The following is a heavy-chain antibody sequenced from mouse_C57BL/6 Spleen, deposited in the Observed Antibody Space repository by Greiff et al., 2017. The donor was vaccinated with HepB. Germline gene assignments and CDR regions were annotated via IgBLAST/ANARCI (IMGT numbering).Heavy chain of an antibody. CDR2: VYPGSGSI. J-gene: IGHJ4*01. CDR3: ARHDYDYDLAMDY. D-gene: IGHD2-4*01. Sequence: QVQLQQSGAELVKPGASVKLSCKASGYTFTEYTIHWVKQRSGQGLEWIGWVYPGSGSIKYNEKFKDKATLTEDKSSSTVDMELSRLTSEDSAVYFCARHDYDYDLAMDYWGQGTSVTVSS. CDR1: GYTFTEYT. V-gene: IGHV1-62-2*01.